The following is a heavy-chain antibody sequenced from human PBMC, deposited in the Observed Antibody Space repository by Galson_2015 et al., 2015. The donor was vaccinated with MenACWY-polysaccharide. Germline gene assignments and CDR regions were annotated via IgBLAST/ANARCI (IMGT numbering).Heavy chain of an antibody. CDR3: ARDRKGGGYYYGMDV. CDR2: ITSGGSTE. D-gene: IGHD1-14*01. J-gene: IGHJ6*02. CDR1: GFTFSNYD. V-gene: IGHV3-48*03. Sequence: SLRLSCAASGFTFSNYDINWVRQAPGKGLEWVSYITSGGSTEYYADSVEGRFTISRDNAQNSLYLQMNSLRAEDTAVYYCARDRKGGGYYYGMDVWGRGTTVTVSS.